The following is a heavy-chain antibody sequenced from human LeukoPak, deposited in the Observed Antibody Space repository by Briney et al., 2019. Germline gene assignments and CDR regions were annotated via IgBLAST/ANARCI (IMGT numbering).Heavy chain of an antibody. Sequence: GGSLRLSCAASGFTFSSYWMHWLRHAPGRGPVWVSRINSDGSSTSYADSVKGRFTISRDNAKSTLYLQINSLRAEDTAVYYCARDLQWPGYFDLWGRGTLVTVSS. CDR1: GFTFSSYW. D-gene: IGHD6-19*01. J-gene: IGHJ2*01. CDR3: ARDLQWPGYFDL. CDR2: INSDGSST. V-gene: IGHV3-74*01.